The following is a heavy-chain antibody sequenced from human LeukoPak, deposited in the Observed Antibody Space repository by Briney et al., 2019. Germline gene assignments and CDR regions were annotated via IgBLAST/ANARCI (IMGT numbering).Heavy chain of an antibody. Sequence: WGSLRLSCAASGCTFSSYAMRWVRQAPEKGLEWVSDISGSGGSTYYTDSVKGRFTISRDNSKNTLYLQMNRLRAEDTAVYYCAKDPNYYDSSGYYHDAFDIWGQGTMVTVSS. CDR3: AKDPNYYDSSGYYHDAFDI. V-gene: IGHV3-23*01. J-gene: IGHJ3*02. D-gene: IGHD3-22*01. CDR2: ISGSGGST. CDR1: GCTFSSYA.